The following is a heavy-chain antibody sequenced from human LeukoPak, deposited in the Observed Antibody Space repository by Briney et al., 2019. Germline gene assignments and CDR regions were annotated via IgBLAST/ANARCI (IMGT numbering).Heavy chain of an antibody. CDR2: INHSGST. Sequence: SETLSLTCAVYGGSFSGYYWSWIRQPPGKGLEWIGEINHSGSTNYNPSLKSRVTISVDTSKNQFSLKLNSVTAADTAVYYCSRQGYCTTTSCYRVDPWGQGTRVTVSS. D-gene: IGHD2-2*01. V-gene: IGHV4-34*01. CDR3: SRQGYCTTTSCYRVDP. J-gene: IGHJ5*02. CDR1: GGSFSGYY.